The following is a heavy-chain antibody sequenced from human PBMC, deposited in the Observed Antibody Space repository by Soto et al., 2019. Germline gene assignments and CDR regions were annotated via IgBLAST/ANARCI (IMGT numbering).Heavy chain of an antibody. V-gene: IGHV1-69*12. CDR2: IIPIFGTA. Sequence: QVQLVQSGAEVKKPGSSVKVSCKASGGTFSSYAISWVRQAPGQGLEWMGGIIPIFGTANYAQKFQGRVTITADDSTSTAYRELSSLRSEETAVYYCARDYPGRGGMDVWGQGTTVTVSS. CDR3: ARDYPGRGGMDV. J-gene: IGHJ6*02. D-gene: IGHD1-1*01. CDR1: GGTFSSYA.